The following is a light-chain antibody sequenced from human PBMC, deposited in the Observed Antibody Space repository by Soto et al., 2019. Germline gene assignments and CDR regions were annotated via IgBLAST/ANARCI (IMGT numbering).Light chain of an antibody. CDR3: SSYTSSSTL. CDR1: SXDVGSYNY. CDR2: EVS. Sequence: SVLTQPASVSGSPGQSLTISCTGTSXDVGSYNYVSWYQQHPGKAPKLRIYEVSDRPSGISSRFSGSKSGNTASLTISGLQTEDEADYYCSSYTSSSTLFGTGTKVTVL. V-gene: IGLV2-14*01. J-gene: IGLJ1*01.